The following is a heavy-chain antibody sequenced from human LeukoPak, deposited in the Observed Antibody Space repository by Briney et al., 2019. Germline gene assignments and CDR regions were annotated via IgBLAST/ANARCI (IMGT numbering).Heavy chain of an antibody. V-gene: IGHV4-59*01. CDR1: GGSISCYY. Sequence: PSETLSLTCTVSGGSISCYYWSWLRQPPGKGLEWIGYIYYSGSTNYNPSLKSRVTISVDTSKNPFSLKLSSVTAADTTVYYCAREINGDYGFDYWGQGTLVTVSS. CDR3: AREINGDYGFDY. J-gene: IGHJ4*02. CDR2: IYYSGST. D-gene: IGHD4-17*01.